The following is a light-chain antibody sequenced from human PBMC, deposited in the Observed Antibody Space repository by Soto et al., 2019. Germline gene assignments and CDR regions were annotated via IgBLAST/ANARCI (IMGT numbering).Light chain of an antibody. Sequence: QSALTQPASVSGSRGQSITISCTGTSSDVGGYDYVSWYQQHPGKAPKLMIYEVHNRPSGVSDRFSGSKSGNTASLTISGLQAEDEADYYCSSFTSSGTLEVVVGGGTKLTVL. J-gene: IGLJ3*02. CDR2: EVH. CDR1: SSDVGGYDY. V-gene: IGLV2-14*01. CDR3: SSFTSSGTLEVV.